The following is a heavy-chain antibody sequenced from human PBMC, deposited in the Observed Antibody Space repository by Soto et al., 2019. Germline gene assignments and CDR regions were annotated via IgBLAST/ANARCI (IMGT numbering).Heavy chain of an antibody. CDR1: GGTFNSNS. CDR2: IIPIFGSA. J-gene: IGHJ6*02. V-gene: IGHV1-69*05. Sequence: QVQLVQSGAEVKKPGSSVKVSCKASGGTFNSNSLSWVRQAPGQGLEWMGGIIPIFGSATYAQKFQGRVTITPDESTSTAYMEVCSLRYEDTAVYYCARHPLSSAAEINYGMDVWGQGTTVTVSS. CDR3: ARHPLSSAAEINYGMDV. D-gene: IGHD6-25*01.